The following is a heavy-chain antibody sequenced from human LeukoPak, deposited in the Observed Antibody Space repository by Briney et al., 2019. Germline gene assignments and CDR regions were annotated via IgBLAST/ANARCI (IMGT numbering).Heavy chain of an antibody. CDR3: TNYDDSSELWGY. CDR1: GFTFSDSG. Sequence: GGSLRLSCAASGFTFSDSGMHWVRQAPGKGLEWVGRMRSKTQNYATAYAASVKGRFTISRDDSKNTAFLQKNSLKTEDTAVYYCTNYDDSSELWGYWGQGTLVTVSS. V-gene: IGHV3-73*01. J-gene: IGHJ4*02. D-gene: IGHD3-22*01. CDR2: MRSKTQNYAT.